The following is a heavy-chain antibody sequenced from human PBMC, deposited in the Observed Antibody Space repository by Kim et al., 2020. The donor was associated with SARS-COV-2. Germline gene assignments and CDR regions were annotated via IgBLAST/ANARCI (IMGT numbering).Heavy chain of an antibody. V-gene: IGHV3-13*04. CDR1: GFTFGSHD. CDR3: ARGIHQWLGVDV. Sequence: GGSLRLSCAASGFTFGSHDMHWVRQGSGRGLEWVSAIGTAGETFYSGSVECCLIISRENDRNSLFLQMDSLEVGDTAVYYCARGIHQWLGVDVWGQGTTVTVSS. D-gene: IGHD5-18*01. J-gene: IGHJ6*02. CDR2: IGTAGET.